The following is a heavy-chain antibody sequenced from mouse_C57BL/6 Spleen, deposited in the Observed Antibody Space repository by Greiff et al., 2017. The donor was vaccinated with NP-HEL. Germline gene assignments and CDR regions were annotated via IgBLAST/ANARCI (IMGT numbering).Heavy chain of an antibody. CDR3: ARHYYYGSSYAWFAY. Sequence: EVKLVQSGGGLVQPGESLKLSCESNEYEFPSHDMSWVRKTPGKRLEWVGVINSDGGSTYYPDTMERRFIISRDNTNKTLYLQLSSLKSEDTSLYYCARHYYYGSSYAWFAYWGQGTLVTVSA. D-gene: IGHD1-1*01. V-gene: IGHV5-2*01. J-gene: IGHJ3*01. CDR2: INSDGGST. CDR1: EYEFPSHD.